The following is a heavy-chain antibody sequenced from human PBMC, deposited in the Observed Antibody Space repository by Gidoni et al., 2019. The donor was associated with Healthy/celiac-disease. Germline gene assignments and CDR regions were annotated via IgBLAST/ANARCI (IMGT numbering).Heavy chain of an antibody. J-gene: IGHJ4*02. CDR2: ISAYKGNT. Sequence: QVQLVQSGSEVKKPGASVNVSCKASGYTFTSYGISWVCQAPGQGLEWMGWISAYKGNTKSAQKVQGRVTMNTETSTRTADRELRSLRSGDTAVYYCARDYRSGGGYFDYWGQGTLVTVSS. V-gene: IGHV1-18*01. D-gene: IGHD2-15*01. CDR1: GYTFTSYG. CDR3: ARDYRSGGGYFDY.